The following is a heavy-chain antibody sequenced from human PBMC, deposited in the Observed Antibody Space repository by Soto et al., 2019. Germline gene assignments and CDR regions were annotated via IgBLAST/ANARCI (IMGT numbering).Heavy chain of an antibody. CDR1: GYMFTKSA. J-gene: IGHJ4*01. CDR2: ISGDSGNT. CDR3: ARDGVAAGNINFDY. Sequence: RASVKVSCKASGYMFTKSAMHWVRHAPGQRLEWMGWISGDSGNTKYSPKLQDRVTITRDTSASTAYMELSSLRSEDTALYYCARDGVAAGNINFDYWGQGTLVTVSS. D-gene: IGHD6-19*01. V-gene: IGHV1-3*01.